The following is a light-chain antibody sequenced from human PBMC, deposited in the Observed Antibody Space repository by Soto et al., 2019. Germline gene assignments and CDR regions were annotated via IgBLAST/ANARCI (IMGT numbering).Light chain of an antibody. CDR3: SSYAGSNNLHVL. J-gene: IGLJ2*01. Sequence: QSALTQPASVSGSPGQSITISCTGTSSDVGAYIFVSWYQQHPGKAPKLMIYDIINRPSGVSNRFSGSKSGNTASLTVSGLQAEDEADYYCSSYAGSNNLHVLFGGGTKLTVL. CDR1: SSDVGAYIF. V-gene: IGLV2-14*03. CDR2: DII.